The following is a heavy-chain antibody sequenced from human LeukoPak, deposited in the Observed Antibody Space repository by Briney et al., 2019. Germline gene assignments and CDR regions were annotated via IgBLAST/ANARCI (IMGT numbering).Heavy chain of an antibody. V-gene: IGHV4-59*01. CDR1: GGSISSYY. Sequence: SETLSLTCTVSGGSISSYYWSWIRQPPGKGLEWIGYIYYSGSTNYNPSLKSRVTISVDTSKNQFSLKLSSVTAADTAVYYCARSGTRRGYFDYWGQRTLVTVSS. CDR2: IYYSGST. J-gene: IGHJ4*02. D-gene: IGHD1-14*01. CDR3: ARSGTRRGYFDY.